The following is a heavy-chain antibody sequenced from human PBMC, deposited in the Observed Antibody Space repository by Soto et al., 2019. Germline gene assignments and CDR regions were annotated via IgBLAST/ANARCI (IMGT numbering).Heavy chain of an antibody. Sequence: SETLSLTCAVSGGSISGTTYSWSWIRQPPGKGLEWIGYIYDSGNTYYNPSLKSQFSISVDRSKNQFSLKLSSVTAADTAVYYCAKDQASSGLDSCAQRTLVTVSS. CDR1: GGSISGTTYS. D-gene: IGHD6-19*01. CDR3: AKDQASSGLDS. J-gene: IGHJ4*02. CDR2: IYDSGNT. V-gene: IGHV4-30-2*02.